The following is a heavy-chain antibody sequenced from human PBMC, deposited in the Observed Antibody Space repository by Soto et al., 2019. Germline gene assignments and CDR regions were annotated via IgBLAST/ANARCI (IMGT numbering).Heavy chain of an antibody. CDR2: IKSKADRGTT. CDR1: GFTFISAW. V-gene: IGHV3-15*01. CDR3: TTDGGLAPRPIFDY. Sequence: EVQLAESGGGLVKPGGSLRLSCAASGFTFISAWLSWVRQAPGKGLEWIGRIKSKADRGTTDFAAPVRGRFTISRDDSKHTLVLQMNSLKAEDTAMYYCTTDGGLAPRPIFDYWGQGTLVTVSA. D-gene: IGHD6-6*01. J-gene: IGHJ4*02.